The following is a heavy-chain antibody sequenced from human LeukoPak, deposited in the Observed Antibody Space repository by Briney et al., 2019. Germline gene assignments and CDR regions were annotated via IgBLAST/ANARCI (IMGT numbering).Heavy chain of an antibody. CDR2: IYTSGST. CDR1: GGSIISYY. V-gene: IGHV4-4*07. CDR3: AREVITMVRGVISVYYYGMDV. D-gene: IGHD3-10*01. Sequence: PSETLSLTCTVSGGSIISYYWSWIRQPAAKGLEWIGRIYTSGSTNYNPSLKSRVTMSVDTSKNQFSLKLSSVTAADTAVYYCAREVITMVRGVISVYYYGMDVWGQGTTVTVSS. J-gene: IGHJ6*02.